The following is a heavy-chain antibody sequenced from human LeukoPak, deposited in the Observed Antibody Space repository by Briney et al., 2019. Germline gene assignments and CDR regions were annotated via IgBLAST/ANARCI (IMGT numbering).Heavy chain of an antibody. V-gene: IGHV3-48*03. CDR3: ARVLYDSSGYPFDY. J-gene: IGHJ4*02. CDR2: ISSSGSTI. CDR1: GFTFSSYE. D-gene: IGHD3-22*01. Sequence: GGSLRLSCAASGFTFSSYEMNWVRQAPGKGLEWVSYISSSGSTIYYADSVKGRFTISRDNAKNSLYLQMNSLRAEDTAVYYCARVLYDSSGYPFDYWGQGTLVTVSS.